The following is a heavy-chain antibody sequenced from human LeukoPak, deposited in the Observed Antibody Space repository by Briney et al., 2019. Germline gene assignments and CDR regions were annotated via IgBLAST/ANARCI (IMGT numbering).Heavy chain of an antibody. CDR2: ISGGGGST. V-gene: IGHV3-23*01. J-gene: IGHJ6*02. CDR3: ARDRWELLSNSYHYCGLDV. Sequence: GGSLRLSCAASGFTFSSYAMSWVRQAPGKGLEWVSAISGGGGSTYYADSVKGRFTISRDNAKNSLYLQMNSLRAEDTAVYYCARDRWELLSNSYHYCGLDVWGQGTTVTVSS. D-gene: IGHD2-15*01. CDR1: GFTFSSYA.